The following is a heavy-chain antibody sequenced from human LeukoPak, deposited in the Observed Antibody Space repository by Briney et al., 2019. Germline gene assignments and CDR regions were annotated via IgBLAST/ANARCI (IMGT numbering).Heavy chain of an antibody. V-gene: IGHV1-46*01. Sequence: ASVKVSCKASGYTFTPYFIHWVRQAPGQGLEWMGIINPTGGSTTYAQKFQGRVTVTRGMSTSTVYMELSSLTSEDTAVYYCARDRVIVGGTATYNFDHWGQGTLVTVSS. J-gene: IGHJ4*02. CDR3: ARDRVIVGGTATYNFDH. D-gene: IGHD1-14*01. CDR2: INPTGGST. CDR1: GYTFTPYF.